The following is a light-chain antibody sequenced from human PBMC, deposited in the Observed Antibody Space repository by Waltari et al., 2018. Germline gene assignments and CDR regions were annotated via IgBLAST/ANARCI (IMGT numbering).Light chain of an antibody. Sequence: QSVLTQPPSVSAAPGQKVTISCSGSSANIENNYVSWYHHLPGTAPKVLIYANNKRPSGIPDRFSGFKSGASATLGLSGLQTGDEADYYCGTWDSSLSAWVFGGGTKLTVL. V-gene: IGLV1-51*01. CDR2: ANN. J-gene: IGLJ3*02. CDR3: GTWDSSLSAWV. CDR1: SANIENNY.